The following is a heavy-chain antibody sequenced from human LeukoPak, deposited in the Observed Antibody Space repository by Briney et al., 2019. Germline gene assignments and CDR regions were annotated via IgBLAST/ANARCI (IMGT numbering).Heavy chain of an antibody. J-gene: IGHJ3*02. V-gene: IGHV4-59*01. CDR3: ATASGSHPEDDAFDI. D-gene: IGHD1-26*01. CDR1: GGSIGSYY. CDR2: IYYSGST. Sequence: SETLSLTCTVSGGSIGSYYWSWIRQPPGKGLEWIGYIYYSGSTNYNPSLKSRVTISVDTSKNQFSLKLSSVTAADTAVYYCATASGSHPEDDAFDIWGQGTMVTVSS.